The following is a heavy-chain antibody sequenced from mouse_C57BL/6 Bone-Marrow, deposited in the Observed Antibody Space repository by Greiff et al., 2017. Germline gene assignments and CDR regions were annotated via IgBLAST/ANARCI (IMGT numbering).Heavy chain of an antibody. CDR1: GYTFTSYG. D-gene: IGHD1-1*01. V-gene: IGHV1-81*01. CDR2: IYPRSGNT. Sequence: VQRVESGAELARPGASVKLSCKASGYTFTSYGISWVKQRTGQGLEWIGEIYPRSGNTYYNEKFKGKATLTADKSSSTAYMELRSLTSEDSAVYFCARRPTVRYFDVWGTGTTVTVSS. J-gene: IGHJ1*03. CDR3: ARRPTVRYFDV.